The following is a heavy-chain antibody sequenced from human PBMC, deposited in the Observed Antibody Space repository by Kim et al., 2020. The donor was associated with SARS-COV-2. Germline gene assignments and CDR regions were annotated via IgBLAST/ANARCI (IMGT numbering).Heavy chain of an antibody. CDR3: ARLNYYDSSGYYEFDY. V-gene: IGHV4-39*01. D-gene: IGHD3-22*01. J-gene: IGHJ4*02. Sequence: PSLKSRVTISVDTSKNQFSLKLSSVTAADTAVYYCARLNYYDSSGYYEFDYWGQGTLVTVSS.